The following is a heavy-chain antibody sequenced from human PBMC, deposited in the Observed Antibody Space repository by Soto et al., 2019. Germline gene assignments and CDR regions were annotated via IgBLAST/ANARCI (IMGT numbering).Heavy chain of an antibody. CDR2: ISAHNGNT. V-gene: IGHV1-18*01. CDR1: GYTFTSYG. CDR3: AGDLGGFPDY. D-gene: IGHD1-26*01. Sequence: QVQLVQSGAEVKKPGASVKVSCKASGYTFTSYGISWVRQAPGQGLEWMGWISAHNGNTKYEQKLQGRVTMTTDTSPGTAYMELRSLSSDDTAVYYWAGDLGGFPDYWGQGTLVTVSS. J-gene: IGHJ4*02.